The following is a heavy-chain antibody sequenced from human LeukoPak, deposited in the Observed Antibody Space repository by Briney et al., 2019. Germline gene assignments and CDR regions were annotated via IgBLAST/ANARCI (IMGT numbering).Heavy chain of an antibody. CDR2: IYYSGST. Sequence: SETLSFTCAVSGGSISPYYWSWIRQPPGKGLEWIGFIYYSGSTDYNPSLKRRVTISVDTSKNQFSLKLSSMTAADTAVYYCARAEGGYWGQGTLVTVSS. CDR3: ARAEGGY. V-gene: IGHV4-59*12. J-gene: IGHJ4*02. CDR1: GGSISPYY. D-gene: IGHD1-14*01.